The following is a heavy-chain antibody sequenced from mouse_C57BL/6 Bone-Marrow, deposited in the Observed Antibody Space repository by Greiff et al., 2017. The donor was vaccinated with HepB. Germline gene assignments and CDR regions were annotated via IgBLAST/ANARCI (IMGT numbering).Heavy chain of an antibody. D-gene: IGHD1-1*01. Sequence: VQLKQSGAELVRPGSSVKMSCKTSGYTFTSYGITWVKQRPGQGLEWIGYIYLGNGYTEYNEKFKGKATLTSDTSSSTAYMQLSSLTSEDSAIYFCASPLAGSSALDYWGQGTSVTVSS. CDR2: IYLGNGYT. J-gene: IGHJ4*01. V-gene: IGHV1-58*01. CDR1: GYTFTSYG. CDR3: ASPLAGSSALDY.